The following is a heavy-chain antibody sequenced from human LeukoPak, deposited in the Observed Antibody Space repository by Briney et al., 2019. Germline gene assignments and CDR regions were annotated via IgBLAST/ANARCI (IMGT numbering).Heavy chain of an antibody. CDR1: GFTFSSNA. Sequence: PGGSLRLSCVGSGFTFSSNAMSWVRRAPGKGLEGVPGIRSSGGSTYYADSVKVLFTISRDNSKNTLYLQMNSLRDEDTAVCYCAKGRLRAAFDIWGEGTMVTVSS. D-gene: IGHD4/OR15-4a*01. CDR2: IRSSGGST. V-gene: IGHV3-23*01. CDR3: AKGRLRAAFDI. J-gene: IGHJ3*02.